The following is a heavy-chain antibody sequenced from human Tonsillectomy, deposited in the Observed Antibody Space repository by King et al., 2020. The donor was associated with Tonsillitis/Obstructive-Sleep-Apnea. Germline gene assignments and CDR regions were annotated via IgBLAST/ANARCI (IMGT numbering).Heavy chain of an antibody. D-gene: IGHD3-9*01. CDR2: ISYDGSNK. CDR1: GFTFSNYG. CDR3: AKAPYYDSLTGYWGDYYYYGMDV. V-gene: IGHV3-30*18. Sequence: VQLQESGGGVVQPGRSLRLSCAASGFTFSNYGMHWVRPAPGKGLEWVAVISYDGSNKYYADSVKGRFTISRDKSKNTLDLQMDSLRAEDTAVYYCAKAPYYDSLTGYWGDYYYYGMDVWGQGTTVTVSS. J-gene: IGHJ6*02.